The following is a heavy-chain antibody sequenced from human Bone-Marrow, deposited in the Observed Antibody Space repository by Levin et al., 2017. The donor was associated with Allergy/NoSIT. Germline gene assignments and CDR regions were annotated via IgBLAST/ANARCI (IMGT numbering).Heavy chain of an antibody. D-gene: IGHD3-10*01. CDR2: IFSRGNT. J-gene: IGHJ5*02. CDR1: DFTVSNNY. V-gene: IGHV3-53*01. CDR3: AAALNLDTWFGEWAS. Sequence: GGSLRLSCAASDFTVSNNYMGWVRHTPNKGLEWVSVIFSRGNTYYADSVKGRFTISRDSSENSLHLQMSSLRVEDTAIYSCAAALNLDTWFGEWASWGQGALVTVSS.